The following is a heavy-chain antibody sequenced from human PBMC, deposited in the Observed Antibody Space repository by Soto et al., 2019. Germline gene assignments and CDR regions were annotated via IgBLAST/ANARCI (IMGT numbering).Heavy chain of an antibody. CDR3: AKGLLTSPPI. Sequence: PGGSLRLSCAASGFTFSSYGMHWVRQAPGKGLAWVAVISYDGSNKYYADSVQGRFTISRDNSKNTLYLQMNSLRAEDTAVYYCAKGLLTSPPIWGQGTLGTVSS. CDR1: GFTFSSYG. V-gene: IGHV3-30*18. CDR2: ISYDGSNK. J-gene: IGHJ4*01. D-gene: IGHD1-26*01.